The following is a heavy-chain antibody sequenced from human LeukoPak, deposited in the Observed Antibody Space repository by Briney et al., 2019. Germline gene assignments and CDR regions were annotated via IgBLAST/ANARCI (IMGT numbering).Heavy chain of an antibody. Sequence: LETLSLTCAVSGGSICGYYWSWSREPAGKGLEWIGRIYTSGSTNYNPSLRSRVTMSVDTSKNQFSPELRAVTAADRAVYYGARLAIGAFDIWGQGTMVSVSS. CDR2: IYTSGST. J-gene: IGHJ3*02. CDR1: GGSICGYY. V-gene: IGHV4-59*10. D-gene: IGHD5-12*01. CDR3: ARLAIGAFDI.